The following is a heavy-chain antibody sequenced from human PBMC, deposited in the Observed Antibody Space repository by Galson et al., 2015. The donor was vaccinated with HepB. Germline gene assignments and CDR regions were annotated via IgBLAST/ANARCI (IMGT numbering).Heavy chain of an antibody. J-gene: IGHJ4*02. CDR3: AKGGCGGTTCYTNS. V-gene: IGHV3-30*18. D-gene: IGHD2-2*02. CDR2: ISSDGSSK. Sequence: SLRLSCAASRFAFSTYGMHWVRQAPGKGLEWVAVISSDGSSKYYLDAVKGRLTISRDNSKNTLYLQMNSLRVEDTAVYFCAKGGCGGTTCYTNSWGRGTLVTVSS. CDR1: RFAFSTYG.